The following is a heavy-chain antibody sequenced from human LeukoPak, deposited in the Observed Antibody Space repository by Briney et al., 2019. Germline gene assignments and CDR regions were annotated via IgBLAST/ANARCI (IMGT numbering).Heavy chain of an antibody. J-gene: IGHJ3*02. CDR1: GGSFSGYY. D-gene: IGHD5-24*01. CDR3: ARARYNDAFDI. CDR2: INHSGST. Sequence: SETLSLTCAVYGGSFSGYYWSWIRQPPGKGLEWIGEINHSGSTNYNPSLKSRVTISADTSKNQFSLKLSSVTAADTAVYYCARARYNDAFDIWGQGTMVTVSS. V-gene: IGHV4-34*01.